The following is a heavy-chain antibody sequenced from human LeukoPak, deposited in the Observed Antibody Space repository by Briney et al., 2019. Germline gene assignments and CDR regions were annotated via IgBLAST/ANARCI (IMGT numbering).Heavy chain of an antibody. V-gene: IGHV3-7*01. J-gene: IGHJ4*02. D-gene: IGHD2-15*01. CDR3: ARDAYCSGGSCYVY. CDR2: INQDGSEK. CDR1: GFTFSSYW. Sequence: GGSLRLSCAASGFTFSSYWMSWVRQAPGKGLEWVANINQDGSEKNYVDSVKGRFTISRDNAENSLDLQMNSLRAEDTAVYYCARDAYCSGGSCYVYWGQGTLVTVSS.